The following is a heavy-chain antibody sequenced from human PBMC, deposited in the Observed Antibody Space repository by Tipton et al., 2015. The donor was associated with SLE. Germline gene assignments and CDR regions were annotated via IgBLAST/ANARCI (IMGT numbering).Heavy chain of an antibody. V-gene: IGHV4-59*01. D-gene: IGHD2/OR15-2a*01. CDR3: ARLRLSAFDI. J-gene: IGHJ3*02. CDR1: GCSISSYY. CDR2: IYYSGST. Sequence: LRLSCTVSGCSISSYYWGWIRPPPGKGLEWIGYIYYSGSTNYNPSLKSRVTISVDTSKNQFSLKLSSVTAADTAVYYCARLRLSAFDIWGQGTMVTVSS.